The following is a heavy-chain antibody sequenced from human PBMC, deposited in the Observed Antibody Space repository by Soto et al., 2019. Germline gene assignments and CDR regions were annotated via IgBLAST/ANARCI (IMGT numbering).Heavy chain of an antibody. CDR2: IYYSGST. J-gene: IGHJ6*03. V-gene: IGHV4-39*01. Sequence: SETLSLTCTVSGGSISSSSYYWGWIRQPPGKGLEWIGSIYYSGSTYYNPSLKSRVTISVDTSKNQFSLKLSSVTAADTAVYYCARLSELSHFWSGYDQPHHYFYLDGWGKGNTVTVPS. CDR1: GGSISSSSYY. D-gene: IGHD3-3*02. CDR3: ARLSELSHFWSGYDQPHHYFYLDG.